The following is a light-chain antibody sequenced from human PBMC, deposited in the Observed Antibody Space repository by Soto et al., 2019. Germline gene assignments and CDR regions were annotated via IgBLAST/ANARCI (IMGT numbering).Light chain of an antibody. CDR3: SSYAGSNNYV. Sequence: QSVLTQPPSASGSPGQSVAISCPGTSSDVGGYNYVSWYQLHPGKAPKLMIYEVNLRPSGVPDRFSGSKSGNTASLTVSGLRAEDEADYYCSSYAGSNNYVFGTGTKVTVL. CDR2: EVN. CDR1: SSDVGGYNY. V-gene: IGLV2-8*01. J-gene: IGLJ1*01.